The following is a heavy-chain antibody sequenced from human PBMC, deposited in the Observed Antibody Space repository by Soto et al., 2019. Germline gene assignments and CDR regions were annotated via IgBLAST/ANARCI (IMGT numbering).Heavy chain of an antibody. CDR2: INHSGST. D-gene: IGHD2-15*01. CDR3: ARVKVYCSGGSCINWFDP. Sequence: SETLSLTCAVSGGSFSGYYWSWIRQPPGKGLEWIGEINHSGSTNYNPSLKSRVTISVDTSKNQFSLKLSSVTAADTAVYYCARVKVYCSGGSCINWFDPWGQGTLVTVSS. J-gene: IGHJ5*02. CDR1: GGSFSGYY. V-gene: IGHV4-34*01.